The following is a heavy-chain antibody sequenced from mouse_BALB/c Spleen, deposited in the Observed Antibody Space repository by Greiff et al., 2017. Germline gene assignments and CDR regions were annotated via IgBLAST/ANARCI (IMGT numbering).Heavy chain of an antibody. Sequence: QVQLKQSGAELARPGASVKLSCKASGYTFTSYWMQWVKQRPGQGLEWIGAIYPGDGDTRYTQKFKGKATLTADKSSSTAYMQLSSLASEDSAVYYCARLDWFAYWGQGTLVTVSA. V-gene: IGHV1-87*01. CDR3: ARLDWFAY. CDR1: GYTFTSYW. J-gene: IGHJ3*01. CDR2: IYPGDGDT.